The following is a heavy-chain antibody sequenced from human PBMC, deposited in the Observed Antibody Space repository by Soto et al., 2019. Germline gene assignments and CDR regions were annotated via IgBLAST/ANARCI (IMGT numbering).Heavy chain of an antibody. V-gene: IGHV4-59*08. CDR3: ARQSYDFLTGYYLIDY. CDR2: IYYSGST. CDR1: GGSISSSY. J-gene: IGHJ4*02. D-gene: IGHD3-9*01. Sequence: PSETLSLTCTVSGGSISSSYWNWIRQPPGKGLEWIGYIYYSGSTNYNPSLKSRVTISVDTSKNQFSLKVSSVTAADTAVYYCARQSYDFLTGYYLIDYWGLGSLVTVSS.